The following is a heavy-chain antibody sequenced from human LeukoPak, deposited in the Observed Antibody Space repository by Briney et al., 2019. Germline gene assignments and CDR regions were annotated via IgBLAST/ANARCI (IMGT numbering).Heavy chain of an antibody. CDR2: INHSGST. CDR1: GGSFSGYY. Sequence: PSETLSLTCAVYGGSFSGYYWSWIRQPPGKGLEWIGEINHSGSTNYNPSLKSRVTISVDTSKNQFSLKLSSVTAADTAVYYCARGDSSSRNFDHWGQGTLVTVSS. J-gene: IGHJ4*02. CDR3: ARGDSSSRNFDH. V-gene: IGHV4-34*01. D-gene: IGHD6-13*01.